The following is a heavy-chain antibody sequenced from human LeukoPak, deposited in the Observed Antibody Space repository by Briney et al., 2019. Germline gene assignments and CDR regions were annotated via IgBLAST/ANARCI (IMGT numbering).Heavy chain of an antibody. J-gene: IGHJ4*02. CDR2: ISSNGGTT. CDR1: GFIFSNYG. CDR3: ARVPFSSGWYDY. D-gene: IGHD6-19*01. Sequence: GGSLRLSCAASGFIFSNYGMHWVRQAPGRGLESVSRISSNGGTTYYADSLKGRFTISRDNSKNTVYLQMASLRPEDMAVYYCARVPFSSGWYDYWGQGTLVTVSS. V-gene: IGHV3-64*02.